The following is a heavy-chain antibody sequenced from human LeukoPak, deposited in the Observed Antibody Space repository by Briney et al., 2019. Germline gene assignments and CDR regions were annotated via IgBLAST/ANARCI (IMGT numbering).Heavy chain of an antibody. V-gene: IGHV1-18*01. CDR1: GGTFSSYA. D-gene: IGHD6-6*01. Sequence: ASVKVSCKASGGTFSSYAISWVRQAPGQGLEWMGWISAYNGNTNYAQKLQGRVTMTTDTSTSTAYMELRSLRSDDTAVYYCARDEYSSSSNSDYYYYYGMDVWGQGTTVTVSS. CDR3: ARDEYSSSSNSDYYYYYGMDV. CDR2: ISAYNGNT. J-gene: IGHJ6*02.